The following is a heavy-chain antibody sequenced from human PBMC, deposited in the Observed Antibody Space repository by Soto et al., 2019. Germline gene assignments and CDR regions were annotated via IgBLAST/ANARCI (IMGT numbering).Heavy chain of an antibody. CDR1: GFTFSSYA. Sequence: ESGGGVVQPGRSLRLSCAASGFTFSSYAMHWVRQAPGKGLEWVAVISYDGSNKYYADSVKGRFTISRDNSKNTLYLQMNSLRAEDTAVYYCAEIDTAMVYYWGQGTLVTVSS. CDR2: ISYDGSNK. V-gene: IGHV3-30-3*01. J-gene: IGHJ4*02. CDR3: AEIDTAMVYY. D-gene: IGHD5-18*01.